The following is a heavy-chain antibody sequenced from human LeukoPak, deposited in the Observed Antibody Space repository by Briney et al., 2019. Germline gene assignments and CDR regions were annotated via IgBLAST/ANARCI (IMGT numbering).Heavy chain of an antibody. CDR2: IYPGDSDT. D-gene: IGHD6-6*01. CDR1: GYSFTSYW. J-gene: IGHJ6*03. V-gene: IGHV5-51*01. Sequence: TAGESLKISCKGSGYSFTSYWIGWVRQMPGKGLERMGIIYPGDSDTRYSPSFQGQVTISADKSISTAYLQWSSLKASDTAMYYCARQEVEYSSSSGIYYYYYYMDVWGKGTTVTVSS. CDR3: ARQEVEYSSSSGIYYYYYYMDV.